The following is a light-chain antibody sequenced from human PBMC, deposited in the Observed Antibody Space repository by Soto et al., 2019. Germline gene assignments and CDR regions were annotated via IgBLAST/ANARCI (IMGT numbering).Light chain of an antibody. J-gene: IGLJ1*01. V-gene: IGLV1-40*01. CDR2: GNN. CDR1: GSNIGAGSD. CDR3: QSYDTSLRAWV. Sequence: QSVLTQPPSVSGAPGQRVAISCTGSGSNIGAGSDVHWYQQLPGMAPKLLVYGNNNRPSGVPDRFSGSKSATSASLAITGLQPEDEADYYCQSYDTSLRAWVFGTGTKVTVL.